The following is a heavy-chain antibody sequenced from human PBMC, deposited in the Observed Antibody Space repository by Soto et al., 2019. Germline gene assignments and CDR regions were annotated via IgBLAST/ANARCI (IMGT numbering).Heavy chain of an antibody. CDR1: GFTFNGYA. J-gene: IGHJ3*02. D-gene: IGHD2-15*01. CDR2: ISGSGAGT. Sequence: PGGSLRLSCAASGFTFNGYAMSWVRQAPGKGLEWVSAISGSGAGTYYADSVKARFTISRDNSKNTLYLQMNSLRAEDTAVYYCAKDHGDGGNPNHALDIWGQGTMVTVSS. CDR3: AKDHGDGGNPNHALDI. V-gene: IGHV3-23*01.